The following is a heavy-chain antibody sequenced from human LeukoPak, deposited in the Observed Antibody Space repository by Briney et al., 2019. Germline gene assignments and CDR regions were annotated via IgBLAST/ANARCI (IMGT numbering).Heavy chain of an antibody. CDR2: IYYSGST. V-gene: IGHV4-39*07. CDR3: ARLYTMVGGFDP. D-gene: IGHD3-10*01. Sequence: SETLSLTCTVSGGSISSSSYYWGWIRQPPGKGLEWIGSIYYSGSTYYNPSLKSRVTISVDTSKNQFSLKLSSVTAADTAVYYCARLYTMVGGFDPWGRGTLVTVSS. J-gene: IGHJ5*02. CDR1: GGSISSSSYY.